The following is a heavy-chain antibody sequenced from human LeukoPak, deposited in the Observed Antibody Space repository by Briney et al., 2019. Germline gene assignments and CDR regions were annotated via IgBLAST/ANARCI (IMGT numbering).Heavy chain of an antibody. CDR3: ARLNWWERPANYYYGMDV. CDR1: GVSISSYY. J-gene: IGHJ6*02. D-gene: IGHD1-1*01. Sequence: SETLSLTCTVSGVSISSYYWSWIRQPPGKGLEWIGYTHSSGSTNCNPSLRSRVSISVDRSKNQFSLKLSSVTAADTAVYYCARLNWWERPANYYYGMDVWGQGTTVIVSS. CDR2: THSSGST. V-gene: IGHV4-59*01.